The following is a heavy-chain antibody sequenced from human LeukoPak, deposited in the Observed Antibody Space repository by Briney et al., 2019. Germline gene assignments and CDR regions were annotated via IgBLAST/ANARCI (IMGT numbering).Heavy chain of an antibody. CDR1: GGTFSTYA. V-gene: IGHV1-69*05. CDR2: IIPLFGTA. CDR3: ARVFARGGEISGSYYYY. Sequence: SVKVSCKASGGTFSTYAVNWVRQAPGQGLEWMGGIIPLFGTANYAQKFQGRVTITTDESTSTAYMELSSLRSEDTAIYYCARVFARGGEISGSYYYYWGQGTLSPSPQ. J-gene: IGHJ4*02. D-gene: IGHD3-10*01.